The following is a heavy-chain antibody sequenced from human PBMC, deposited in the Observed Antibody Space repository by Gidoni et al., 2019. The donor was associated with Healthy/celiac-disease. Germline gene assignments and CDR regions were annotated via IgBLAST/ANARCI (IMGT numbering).Heavy chain of an antibody. V-gene: IGHV3-49*03. CDR3: TRDSSPLGDSSGYMGYYFDY. Sequence: EVQLVESGGGLVQPGRSLSLSCTASGFTFGDYAMSWFRQAPGKGLEWVGFIRSKAYGGTTEYAASVKGRFTISRDDSKSIAYLQMNSLKTEDTAVYYCTRDSSPLGDSSGYMGYYFDYWGQGTLVTVSS. CDR2: IRSKAYGGTT. J-gene: IGHJ4*02. D-gene: IGHD3-22*01. CDR1: GFTFGDYA.